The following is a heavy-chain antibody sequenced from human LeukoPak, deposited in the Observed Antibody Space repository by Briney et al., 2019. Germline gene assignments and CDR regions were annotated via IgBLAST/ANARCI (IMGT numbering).Heavy chain of an antibody. CDR2: IYYSGST. V-gene: IGHV4-30-4*08. Sequence: SQTLSLTCTVSGDSISSGDYYWSWIRQPPGKGLEWIGYIYYSGSTYYNPSLKSRVTISVDTSKNQFSLKLSSVTAADTAVYYCARTTLSQAFDIWGQGTMVTVSS. J-gene: IGHJ3*02. CDR3: ARTTLSQAFDI. CDR1: GDSISSGDYY. D-gene: IGHD4-17*01.